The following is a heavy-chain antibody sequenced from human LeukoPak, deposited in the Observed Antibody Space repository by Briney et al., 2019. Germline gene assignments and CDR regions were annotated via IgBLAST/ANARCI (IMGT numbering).Heavy chain of an antibody. J-gene: IGHJ6*02. CDR2: INHSGST. V-gene: IGHV4-34*01. CDR1: GASFSGYY. Sequence: SETLSLTCAVYGASFSGYYWSWIRQPPGKGLEWIGEINHSGSTNYNPSLKSRVTISVDTSKNQFSLKLSSVTAADTAVYYCARDRHYYYYGMDVWGPGTTVTVSS. CDR3: ARDRHYYYYGMDV.